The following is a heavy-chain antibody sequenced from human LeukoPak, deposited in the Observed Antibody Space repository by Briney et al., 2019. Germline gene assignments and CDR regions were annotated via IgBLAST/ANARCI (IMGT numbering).Heavy chain of an antibody. CDR2: FDPEDGET. Sequence: ASVKVSCKVSGYTLTELSMHWVRQAPGKGLEWMGGFDPEDGETIYAQKFQGRVTMTEDTSTDTAYMELSSLRSEGTAVYYCARKTRPGSVAASPKMNYYGMDVWGQGTTVTVSS. CDR1: GYTLTELS. D-gene: IGHD6-19*01. V-gene: IGHV1-24*01. CDR3: ARKTRPGSVAASPKMNYYGMDV. J-gene: IGHJ6*02.